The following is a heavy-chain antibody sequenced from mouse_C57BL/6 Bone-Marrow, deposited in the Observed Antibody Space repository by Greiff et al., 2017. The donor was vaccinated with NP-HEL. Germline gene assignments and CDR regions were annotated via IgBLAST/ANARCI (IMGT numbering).Heavy chain of an antibody. D-gene: IGHD2-1*01. J-gene: IGHJ4*01. CDR1: GFTFSDYG. Sequence: EVQVVESGGGLVKPGGSLKLSCAASGFTFSDYGMHWVRQAPEKGLEWVAYISSGSSTIYYADTVKGRFTISRDNAKNTLFLQMTSLRSEDTAMYYCASFDYGNYVYYAMDYWGQGTSVTVSS. CDR2: ISSGSSTI. V-gene: IGHV5-17*01. CDR3: ASFDYGNYVYYAMDY.